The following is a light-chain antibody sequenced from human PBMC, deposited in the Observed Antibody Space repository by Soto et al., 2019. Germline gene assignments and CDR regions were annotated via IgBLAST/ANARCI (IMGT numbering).Light chain of an antibody. J-gene: IGLJ1*01. CDR1: SSXIGSNT. CDR3: TVWDDSLNGYV. CDR2: SNN. V-gene: IGLV1-44*01. Sequence: QSVLTQPPSASGTPGQRVTISXSXXSSXIGSNTVNWYQQLPGTAPKLLIYSNNHRPSEVPDRFSGSKSGTSASLAISGLQSEDEADYYCTVWDDSLNGYVFGTGTKVTVL.